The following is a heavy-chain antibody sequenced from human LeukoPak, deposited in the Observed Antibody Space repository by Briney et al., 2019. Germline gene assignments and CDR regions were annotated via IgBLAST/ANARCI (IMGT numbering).Heavy chain of an antibody. D-gene: IGHD2-2*01. J-gene: IGHJ5*02. CDR2: IYYSGST. Sequence: SETLSLTCSVSGGSISSYYWSWIRQPPGKGLEWIGYIYYSGSTNYNPSLKSRVTVSVDTSKNQFSLKLNSVTAADTAVYYCARTTEDCSSTSCYQYWFDPWGQGTLVTVSS. V-gene: IGHV4-59*01. CDR1: GGSISSYY. CDR3: ARTTEDCSSTSCYQYWFDP.